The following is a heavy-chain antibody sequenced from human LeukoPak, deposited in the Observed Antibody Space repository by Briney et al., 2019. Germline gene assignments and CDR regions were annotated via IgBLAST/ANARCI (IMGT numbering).Heavy chain of an antibody. CDR3: ARDGSLGQLVTYDMDV. Sequence: GGSLRPSCAAPGFTFSSYSMNWVRQAPGKGLEWVSSISSSSSYIYYADSVKGRFTISRDNAKNSLYLQMNSLRAEDTAVYYCARDGSLGQLVTYDMDVWGQGTTVTVSS. CDR2: ISSSSSYI. D-gene: IGHD6-6*01. V-gene: IGHV3-21*01. CDR1: GFTFSSYS. J-gene: IGHJ6*01.